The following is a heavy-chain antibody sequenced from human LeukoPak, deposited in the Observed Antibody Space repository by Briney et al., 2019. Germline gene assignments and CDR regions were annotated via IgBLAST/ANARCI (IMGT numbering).Heavy chain of an antibody. CDR1: GGSISSNNW. J-gene: IGHJ4*02. Sequence: SETLSLTCAVSGGSISSNNWWGWVRQPPGKGLEWIGEIYHSGSPNYNPSLKSRVTISVDKSRNHFSLNLSSVTAAATAVYYWARENINNWHSCDYGAKETLVTVSS. CDR2: IYHSGSP. D-gene: IGHD1-1*01. CDR3: ARENINNWHSCDY. V-gene: IGHV4-4*02.